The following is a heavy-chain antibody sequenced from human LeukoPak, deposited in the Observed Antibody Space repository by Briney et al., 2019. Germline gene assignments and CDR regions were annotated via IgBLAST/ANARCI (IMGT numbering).Heavy chain of an antibody. V-gene: IGHV3-23*01. CDR1: GFTFSNLA. CDR2: ISGNGGSA. Sequence: PGESLRLPCAASGFTFSNLAMSWVRQAPGKGLEWVSAISGNGGSAYYADSVKGRFTISRDNSRNTLYLQMNSLRADDTAVYYCANNPLFVREERDFDYWGQGTLVTVSS. J-gene: IGHJ4*02. D-gene: IGHD3-3*01. CDR3: ANNPLFVREERDFDY.